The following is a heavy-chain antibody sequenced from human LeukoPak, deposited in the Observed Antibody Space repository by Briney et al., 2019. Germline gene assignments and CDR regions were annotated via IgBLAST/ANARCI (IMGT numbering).Heavy chain of an antibody. CDR1: GASMSNSF. J-gene: IGHJ4*02. CDR2: IYTSGTT. V-gene: IGHV4-4*07. D-gene: IGHD2-15*01. CDR3: ARAPGGCGGTCPFDY. Sequence: PSATLSLTCTVSGASMSNSFWSWIRQPAGKGLEWIGRIYTSGTTNYNPSLKSRVTSSVDTSNNQFSLTLTSVTAADTALYYCARAPGGCGGTCPFDYWGLGTLVTVSS.